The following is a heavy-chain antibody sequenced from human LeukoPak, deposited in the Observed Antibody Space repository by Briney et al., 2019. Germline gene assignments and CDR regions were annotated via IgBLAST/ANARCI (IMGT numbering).Heavy chain of an antibody. J-gene: IGHJ5*02. Sequence: GASVTVSCKASGGTFSSYAISWVRQAPGQGLEWMGGIIPIFGTANYAQKFQGRVTITADESTSTAYMELSSLRSEDTAVYYCARPCSGGSCYPWELRGGVDNWFDPWGQGTLVTVSS. CDR1: GGTFSSYA. CDR3: ARPCSGGSCYPWELRGGVDNWFDP. D-gene: IGHD2-15*01. V-gene: IGHV1-69*13. CDR2: IIPIFGTA.